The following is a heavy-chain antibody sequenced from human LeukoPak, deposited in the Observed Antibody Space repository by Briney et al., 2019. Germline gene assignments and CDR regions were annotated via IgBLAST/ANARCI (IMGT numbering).Heavy chain of an antibody. CDR3: ASRVRTGWFDP. CDR1: GYTFTSYA. J-gene: IGHJ5*02. V-gene: IGHV1-69*06. CDR2: IIPIFGTA. Sequence: ASVKVSCKASGYTFTSYAISWVRQAPGQGLEWMGGIIPIFGTANYAQKFQGRVTITADKSTSTAYMELSSLRSEDTAVYYCASRVRTGWFDPWGQGTLVTVSS.